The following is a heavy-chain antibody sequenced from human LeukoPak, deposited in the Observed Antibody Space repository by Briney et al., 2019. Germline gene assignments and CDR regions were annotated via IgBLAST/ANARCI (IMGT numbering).Heavy chain of an antibody. CDR2: ISVYNGHT. J-gene: IGHJ4*02. V-gene: IGHV1-18*01. Sequence: ASVKVSCKASGYTFTDFAMSWVRQAPGRGLEWMGKISVYNGHTNSVQKFQGRVTMTRDTSTSTAYMELMSLRPDDTAVYFCARNGDPGPYYFDFWGQGTLVTVSS. CDR1: GYTFTDFA. D-gene: IGHD2-21*02. CDR3: ARNGDPGPYYFDF.